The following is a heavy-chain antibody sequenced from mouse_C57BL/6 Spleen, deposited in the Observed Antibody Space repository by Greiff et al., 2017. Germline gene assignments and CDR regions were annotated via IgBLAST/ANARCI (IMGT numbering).Heavy chain of an antibody. Sequence: EVQLVESGGGLVKPGGSLKLSCAASGFTFSDYGMHWVRQAPEKGLEWVAYISSGSSTIYYADTVKGRFTISRDNAKNTLFLQMTSLRSEDTAMYYCARHYGYWYFDVWGTGTTVTVSS. J-gene: IGHJ1*03. V-gene: IGHV5-17*01. D-gene: IGHD1-2*01. CDR2: ISSGSSTI. CDR1: GFTFSDYG. CDR3: ARHYGYWYFDV.